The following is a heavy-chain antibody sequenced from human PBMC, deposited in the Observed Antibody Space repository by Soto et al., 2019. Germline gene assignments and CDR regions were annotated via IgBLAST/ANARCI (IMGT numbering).Heavy chain of an antibody. CDR2: INPNSGGT. D-gene: IGHD6-6*01. Sequence: QVQLVQSGAEVKKPGASVKVSCKASGYTFTGYYMHWVRQAPGQGLEWMGWINPNSGGTGYAQKFQGRVTMTRNTSISTAYMELSSLRSEDTAVYYCARHSSSGVDYWGQGTLVTVSS. CDR1: GYTFTGYY. J-gene: IGHJ4*02. V-gene: IGHV1-2*02. CDR3: ARHSSSGVDY.